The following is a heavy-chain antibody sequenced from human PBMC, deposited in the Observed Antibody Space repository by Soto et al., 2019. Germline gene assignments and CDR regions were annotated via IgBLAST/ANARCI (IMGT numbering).Heavy chain of an antibody. D-gene: IGHD2-21*01. Sequence: GGSLRLSCAASGFSFSSHSMKWVRQAPGMGLEWVSYISSSGSTIYYADSVKGRFTISRDNAKNSLYLQMNSLRDDDTAVYYCARGRGYCGGTNCYLDYWGQGALVTVSS. J-gene: IGHJ4*02. CDR1: GFSFSSHS. CDR3: ARGRGYCGGTNCYLDY. CDR2: ISSSGSTI. V-gene: IGHV3-48*02.